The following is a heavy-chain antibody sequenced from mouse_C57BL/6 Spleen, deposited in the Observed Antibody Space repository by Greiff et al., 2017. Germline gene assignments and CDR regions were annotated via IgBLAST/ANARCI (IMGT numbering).Heavy chain of an antibody. CDR2: ISDGGSYT. D-gene: IGHD1-1*02. V-gene: IGHV5-4*03. Sequence: EVKLMESGGGLVKPGGSLKLSCAASGFTFSSYAMSWVRQTPEKRLEWVATISDGGSYTYYPDNVKGRFTISRDNAKNNLYLQMSHLKSEDTAMYYCARGGVYYAMDYWGKGTTVTVSS. CDR3: ARGGVYYAMDY. CDR1: GFTFSSYA. J-gene: IGHJ4*01.